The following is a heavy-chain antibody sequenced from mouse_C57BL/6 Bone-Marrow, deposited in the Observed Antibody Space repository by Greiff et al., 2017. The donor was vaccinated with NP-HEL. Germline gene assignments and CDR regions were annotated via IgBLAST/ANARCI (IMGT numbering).Heavy chain of an antibody. CDR2: INPSSGYT. CDR1: GYTFTSYT. J-gene: IGHJ2*01. V-gene: IGHV1-4*01. Sequence: QVQLKESGAELARPGASVKMSCKASGYTFTSYTMHWVKQRPGQGLEWIGYINPSSGYTKYNQKFKDKATLTADKSSSTAYMQLSSLTSEDSAVYYCAKTRYFDYWGQGTTLTVSS. CDR3: AKTRYFDY.